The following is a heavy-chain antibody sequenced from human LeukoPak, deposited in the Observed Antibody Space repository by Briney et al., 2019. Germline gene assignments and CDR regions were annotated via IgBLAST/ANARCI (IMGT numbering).Heavy chain of an antibody. CDR2: ISGYTGDT. J-gene: IGHJ3*01. CDR1: GYTFSNYD. D-gene: IGHD2-15*01. V-gene: IGHV1-18*01. CDR3: ARAGYCGDGGCRGGSAFDV. Sequence: ASVRVSCKPSGYTFSNYDIYWVRQAPGQGLECMGWISGYTGDTKYAQILQGRFTVTTDTSTSTAYMELRSLTYDDTAVYYCARAGYCGDGGCRGGSAFDVWGQGTMVTVSS.